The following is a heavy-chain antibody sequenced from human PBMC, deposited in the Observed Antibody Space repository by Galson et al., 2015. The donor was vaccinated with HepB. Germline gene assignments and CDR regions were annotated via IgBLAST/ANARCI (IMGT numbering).Heavy chain of an antibody. Sequence: SLRLSCAASGFTFSSYAMSWVRQAPGKGLEWVSAISGSGGSTYYADSVKGRFTISRDNSKNTLYLQMNSLRAEDTAVYYCAATTYGDPSYWYFDLWGRGTLVTVSS. J-gene: IGHJ2*01. CDR3: AATTYGDPSYWYFDL. CDR2: ISGSGGST. V-gene: IGHV3-23*01. D-gene: IGHD4-17*01. CDR1: GFTFSSYA.